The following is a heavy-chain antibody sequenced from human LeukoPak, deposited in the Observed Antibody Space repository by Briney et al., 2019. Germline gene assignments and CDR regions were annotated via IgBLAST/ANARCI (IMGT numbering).Heavy chain of an antibody. Sequence: SQTLSLTCTVSGGSISSGSYYWSWIRQPAGKGLEWIGRIYTSGSTNYNPSLKSRVTISVDTSKNQFSLKLSSVTAADTAVYYCARFRNRNIDYWGQGTLVTVSS. J-gene: IGHJ4*02. V-gene: IGHV4-61*02. D-gene: IGHD1-14*01. CDR2: IYTSGST. CDR3: ARFRNRNIDY. CDR1: GGSISSGSYY.